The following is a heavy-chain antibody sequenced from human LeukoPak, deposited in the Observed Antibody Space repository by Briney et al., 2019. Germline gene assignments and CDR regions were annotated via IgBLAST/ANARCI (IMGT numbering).Heavy chain of an antibody. D-gene: IGHD6-13*01. Sequence: ASVKVSCKAAGYTFVSYGISWVRQAPGQGLEWMGWISGYNGNTNYAQKLQGRVTMTTDTSTSTAYMELRSLRSDDTAVYYCARVRRVIAAAGTHMDVWGKGTTVTVSS. CDR1: GYTFVSYG. CDR2: ISGYNGNT. CDR3: ARVRRVIAAAGTHMDV. J-gene: IGHJ6*03. V-gene: IGHV1-18*01.